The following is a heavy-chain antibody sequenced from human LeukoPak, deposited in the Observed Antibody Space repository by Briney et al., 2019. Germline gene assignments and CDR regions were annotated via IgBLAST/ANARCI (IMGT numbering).Heavy chain of an antibody. CDR3: AREAYYYDSSGYWDAFDI. J-gene: IGHJ3*02. V-gene: IGHV3-23*01. Sequence: PGGSLRLSCAASGFTFSSYAMSWVRQAPGKGLEWVSAISGSGGSTYYADSVKGRFTISRDNSKNTLYLQMNSLRAEDTAVYYCAREAYYYDSSGYWDAFDIWGQGTMVTVSS. CDR2: ISGSGGST. CDR1: GFTFSSYA. D-gene: IGHD3-22*01.